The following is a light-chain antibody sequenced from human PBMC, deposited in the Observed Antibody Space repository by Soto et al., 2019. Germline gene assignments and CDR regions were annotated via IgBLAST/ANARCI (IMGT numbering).Light chain of an antibody. V-gene: IGKV1-5*03. J-gene: IGKJ1*01. CDR2: KAS. CDR1: QSVTTW. Sequence: DVQMTQSPSTLSASVGDRVTITCRASQSVTTWLAWYQQKPGKAPKLLIYKASNLESGLPSRFTGSGSGTEFTLTISSLQSDDFATYYCQQYNGTFGQGTKVDIK. CDR3: QQYNGT.